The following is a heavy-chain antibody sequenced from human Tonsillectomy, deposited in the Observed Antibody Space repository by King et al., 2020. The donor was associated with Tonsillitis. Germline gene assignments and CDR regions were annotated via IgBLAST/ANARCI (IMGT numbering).Heavy chain of an antibody. CDR1: GFTFSSYG. CDR2: ISYDGDNK. J-gene: IGHJ4*02. Sequence: VQLVESGGGVVQPGRSLRLSCAASGFTFSSYGMHWVRQAPGKGLEWVAVISYDGDNKYYADSVKGRFTISRDNSKKTLFLQMNSLRPEDTAVYYCARELRFFDWPSFDSWGQGTLVTVSS. V-gene: IGHV3-33*05. CDR3: ARELRFFDWPSFDS. D-gene: IGHD3-9*01.